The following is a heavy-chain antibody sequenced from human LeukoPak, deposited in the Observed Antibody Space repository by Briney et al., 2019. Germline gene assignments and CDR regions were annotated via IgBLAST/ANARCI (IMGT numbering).Heavy chain of an antibody. CDR3: ARGSTASYMDG. Sequence: GGSLRLSCAASGFTFSSYDMHWVRRATGKGLEWVSAIGTAGDTYYPGSVKGRFTISRENAKNSLYLQMNSLRAGDTAVYYCARGSTASYMDGWGKGTTVTVSS. V-gene: IGHV3-13*01. CDR2: IGTAGDT. J-gene: IGHJ6*03. CDR1: GFTFSSYD.